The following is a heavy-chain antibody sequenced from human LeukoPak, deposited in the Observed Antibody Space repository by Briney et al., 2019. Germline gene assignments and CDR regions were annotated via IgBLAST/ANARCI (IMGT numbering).Heavy chain of an antibody. CDR1: GGSISSGGYS. D-gene: IGHD2-2*01. Sequence: PSETLSLTCAVSGGSISSGGYSWSWIRQPPGKGLEWIGYIYHRGSTYYNPSLKSRVTISVDRSKNQFSLKLSSVTAADTAVYYCARGRPNLMGPRVVVPAAMGGPLDYWGQGTLVTVSS. CDR3: ARGRPNLMGPRVVVPAAMGGPLDY. V-gene: IGHV4-30-2*01. CDR2: IYHRGST. J-gene: IGHJ4*02.